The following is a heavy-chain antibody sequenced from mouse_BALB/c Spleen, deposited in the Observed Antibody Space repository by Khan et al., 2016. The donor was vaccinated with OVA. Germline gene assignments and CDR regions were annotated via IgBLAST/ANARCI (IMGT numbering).Heavy chain of an antibody. J-gene: IGHJ2*01. CDR2: IYPGNGYT. D-gene: IGHD2-14*01. CDR3: TTAYYRYYFDY. CDR1: GNTFTSYG. V-gene: IGHV1S134*01. Sequence: EVKLLESGAELGRPGSSVKLSCKTSGNTFTSYGVKWVKQRPGQGLQWIGYIYPGNGYTEYNEKFQGKAILTSDTSSSTVYMQLRSLISEDSAIYFCTTAYYRYYFDYWGQGTTLTVSS.